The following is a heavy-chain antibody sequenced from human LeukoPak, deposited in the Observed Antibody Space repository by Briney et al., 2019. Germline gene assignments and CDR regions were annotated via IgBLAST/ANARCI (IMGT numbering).Heavy chain of an antibody. CDR2: ISYDGSNK. Sequence: GGSLRLSCAASGFTFSSYAMHWVRQAPGKGLEWVAVISYDGSNKYYADSVKGRFTISRDDSKNTLYLQMNSLRAEDTAVYYCARGGWLLSSWFDPWGQGTLVTVSS. CDR1: GFTFSSYA. J-gene: IGHJ5*02. CDR3: ARGGWLLSSWFDP. V-gene: IGHV3-30*01. D-gene: IGHD3-3*01.